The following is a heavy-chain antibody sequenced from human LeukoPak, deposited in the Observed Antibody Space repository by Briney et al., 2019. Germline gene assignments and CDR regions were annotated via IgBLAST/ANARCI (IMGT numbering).Heavy chain of an antibody. D-gene: IGHD6-19*01. V-gene: IGHV3-48*03. J-gene: IGHJ4*02. Sequence: PGGSLRLSCAASGFTFSSCEMNWVRQAPGKGLEWVSYISSSGSTIYYADSVEGRFTISRDNAKNSLYLQMNSLRAEDTAVYYCARVGSGWSPGDYWGQGTLVTVSS. CDR2: ISSSGSTI. CDR1: GFTFSSCE. CDR3: ARVGSGWSPGDY.